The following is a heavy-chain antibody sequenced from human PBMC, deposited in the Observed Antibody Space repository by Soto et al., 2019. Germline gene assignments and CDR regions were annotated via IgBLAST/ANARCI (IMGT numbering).Heavy chain of an antibody. CDR2: IYYTGST. Sequence: SETLSLTCTVSSGSISTYYWSWIRQPPGKGLEWIGYIYYTGSTNYNPSLKTRVAISMDTSKNQFSLNLSSVTAADTAVYYCAGAPIWVYFHCWGLSTLVTASS. J-gene: IGHJ4*01. CDR1: SGSISTYY. V-gene: IGHV4-59*01. CDR3: AGAPIWVYFHC. D-gene: IGHD3-16*01.